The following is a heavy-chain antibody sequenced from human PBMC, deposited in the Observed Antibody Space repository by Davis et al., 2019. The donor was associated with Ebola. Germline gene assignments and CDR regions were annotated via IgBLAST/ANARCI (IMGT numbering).Heavy chain of an antibody. J-gene: IGHJ6*02. CDR1: GGSISSYY. Sequence: PSETLSLTCTVSGGSISSYYWSWIRQPAGKGLEWIERTYTSGSTNYNPSLKSRVTISVDTSKNQFSLKLSSVTAADTAVYYCATRMDVWGQGTTVTVSS. V-gene: IGHV4-4*07. CDR2: TYTSGST. CDR3: ATRMDV.